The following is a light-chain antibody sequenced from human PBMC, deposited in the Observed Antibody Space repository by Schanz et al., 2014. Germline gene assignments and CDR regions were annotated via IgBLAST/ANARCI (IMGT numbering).Light chain of an antibody. V-gene: IGLV2-14*01. CDR1: SSDVGGYNY. J-gene: IGLJ1*01. CDR2: DVS. Sequence: QSALTQPASVSGSPGQSITISCTGTSSDVGGYNYVSWYQQHPGKAPKLMIYDVSDRPSGVSNRFSGSKSGNTASLTISGLQAEDDADYYCCSYAGAYVFGTGTKLTVL. CDR3: CSYAGAYV.